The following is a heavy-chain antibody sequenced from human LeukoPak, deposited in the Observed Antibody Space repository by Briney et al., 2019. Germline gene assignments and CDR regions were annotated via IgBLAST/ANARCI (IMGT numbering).Heavy chain of an antibody. J-gene: IGHJ4*02. CDR3: ARGAYGDK. CDR1: GYTLTSYG. D-gene: IGHD4-17*01. CDR2: ISTQSGNT. V-gene: IGHV1-18*01. Sequence: ASVKVSCEASGYTLTSYGINWMRQAPGQGLEWMGWISTQSGNTNYAQKVQGRLTLTTDRSTNTAYMELRSLRSDDTAVYYCARGAYGDKWGQGTTVTVSS.